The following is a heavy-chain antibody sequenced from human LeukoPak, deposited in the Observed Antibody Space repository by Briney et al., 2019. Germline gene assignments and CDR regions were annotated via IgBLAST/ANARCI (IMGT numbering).Heavy chain of an antibody. J-gene: IGHJ4*02. V-gene: IGHV1-8*01. D-gene: IGHD3-16*01. CDR1: GYTFTSYD. CDR3: ARVRYRLAETYIDY. Sequence: ASVKVSCKASGYTFTSYDINWVRQATGQGLEWMGWMNPNSGNTGYAQKFQGRVTMTRDTSISTAYMELSRLRSDDTAVYYCARVRYRLAETYIDYWGQGTLVTVSS. CDR2: MNPNSGNT.